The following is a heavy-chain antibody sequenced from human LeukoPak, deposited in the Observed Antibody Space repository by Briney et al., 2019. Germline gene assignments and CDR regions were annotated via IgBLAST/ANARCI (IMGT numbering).Heavy chain of an antibody. Sequence: SETMSLTCAVSGVSFDDYYWAWVRQTPGKGLEWIGEINHSGYTNDSPSLKSRVTLSIDTSRKQFSLNLRSVTVADAGTYYCTRMTTGHDYWGQGTLVTVSS. J-gene: IGHJ4*02. D-gene: IGHD4-17*01. CDR3: TRMTTGHDY. CDR1: GVSFDDYY. CDR2: INHSGYT. V-gene: IGHV4-34*01.